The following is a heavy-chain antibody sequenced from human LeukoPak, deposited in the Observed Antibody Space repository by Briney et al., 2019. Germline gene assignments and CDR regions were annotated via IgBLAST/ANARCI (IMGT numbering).Heavy chain of an antibody. V-gene: IGHV3-15*01. D-gene: IGHD3-10*01. J-gene: IGHJ4*02. CDR3: TTDHVVSELLWFGEP. CDR1: GFTFSNAW. Sequence: GGSLRLSCAASGFTFSNAWMGWVRQAPGKGLEWVGRIKSKTDGGTTDYAAPVKGRFTISRDDSKNTLYLQMNSLKTEDTAVYYCTTDHVVSELLWFGEPWGQGTLVTVSS. CDR2: IKSKTDGGTT.